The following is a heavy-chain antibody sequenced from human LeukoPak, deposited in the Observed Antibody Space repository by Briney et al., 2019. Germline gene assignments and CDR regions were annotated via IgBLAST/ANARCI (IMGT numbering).Heavy chain of an antibody. D-gene: IGHD3-22*01. Sequence: PSETLSLTCTVSGGSISTYYWNWIRQPAGKGLEWIGRIYTGGYTNYNPSVKSRVTMSVDTSKNQFSLKLSSVTAADTAVYYCARLKYYYDSSGSRAEYFQHWGQGTLVTASS. J-gene: IGHJ1*01. V-gene: IGHV4-4*07. CDR2: IYTGGYT. CDR3: ARLKYYYDSSGSRAEYFQH. CDR1: GGSISTYY.